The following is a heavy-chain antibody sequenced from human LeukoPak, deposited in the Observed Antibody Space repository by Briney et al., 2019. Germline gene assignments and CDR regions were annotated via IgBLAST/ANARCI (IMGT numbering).Heavy chain of an antibody. Sequence: SANVPCKASVFTLDNFGITWLRQAPGHGLEWMGFFCAYTGEADNSPRLQGRVSMTRDTPPNTACLHLRSLGSDDTAVYYCGRDIPGSSAWYFWG. CDR3: GRDIPGSSAWYF. CDR1: VFTLDNFG. V-gene: IGHV1-18*01. J-gene: IGHJ6*01. D-gene: IGHD3-22*01. CDR2: FCAYTGEA.